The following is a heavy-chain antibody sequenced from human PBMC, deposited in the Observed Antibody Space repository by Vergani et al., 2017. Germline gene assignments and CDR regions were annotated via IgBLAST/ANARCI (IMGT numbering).Heavy chain of an antibody. V-gene: IGHV3-33*01. CDR2: IHYDGSHE. J-gene: IGHJ4*02. CDR3: ARDRGCATISCYFSGAFDY. Sequence: QVQLLESGGGVFQPGRSLRLSCAASVFSFSSFGFHWVPHAPGKGLEWVAFIHYDGSHEYYIDTVKGRLTISGDNSTNTLILQMKDLRAEETAVYYCARDRGCATISCYFSGAFDYWGLGTLVSVSS. D-gene: IGHD2-2*01. CDR1: VFSFSSFG.